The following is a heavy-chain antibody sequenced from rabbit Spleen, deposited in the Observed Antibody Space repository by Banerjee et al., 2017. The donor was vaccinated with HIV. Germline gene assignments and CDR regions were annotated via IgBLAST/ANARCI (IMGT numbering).Heavy chain of an antibody. V-gene: IGHV1S7*01. CDR1: GFDFSRYY. CDR2: IDPIFGIA. J-gene: IGHJ3*01. Sequence: QLVESGGGLVQPGGSLKVFCKASGFDFSRYYMSWVRQAPGKGLEWIGDIDPIFGIAVYASWVNSRFTISSHSAQNTLYLQLNSLTAADTATYFCARDQAGYAGYGYTWGLWGQGTLVTVS. D-gene: IGHD6-1*01. CDR3: ARDQAGYAGYGYTWGL.